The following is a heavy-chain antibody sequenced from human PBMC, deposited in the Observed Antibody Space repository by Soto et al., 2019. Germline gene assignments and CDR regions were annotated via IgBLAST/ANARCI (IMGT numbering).Heavy chain of an antibody. D-gene: IGHD5-18*01. V-gene: IGHV4-34*01. J-gene: IGHJ4*02. CDR2: IHPSGAN. Sequence: SETLSLTCAVYGGSVSGYYWTWIRQPPGKGLEWIGEIHPSGANNYNASLSSQVAMSLDSSKNQFSLTLTSIIVADTAVYYCARGQDSAKIGYWGPGTLVTVSS. CDR3: ARGQDSAKIGY. CDR1: GGSVSGYY.